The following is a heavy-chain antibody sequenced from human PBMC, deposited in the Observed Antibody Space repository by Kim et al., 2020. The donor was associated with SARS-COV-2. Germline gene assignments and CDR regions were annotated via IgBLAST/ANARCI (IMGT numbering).Heavy chain of an antibody. Sequence: AQKFQGRVTMTRDTSTSTVYMELSSLRSEDTAVYYCVKGAPGDYYYGMDVWGQGTTVTVSS. CDR3: VKGAPGDYYYGMDV. D-gene: IGHD1-26*01. J-gene: IGHJ6*02. V-gene: IGHV1-46*01.